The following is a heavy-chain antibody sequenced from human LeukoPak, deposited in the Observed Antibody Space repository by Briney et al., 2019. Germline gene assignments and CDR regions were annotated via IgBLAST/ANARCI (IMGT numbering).Heavy chain of an antibody. CDR1: GFTFSSFD. Sequence: GGSLRLSCAASGFTFSSFDMHWARQPTGQGLEWVSTIGTASDTYYPGSVEGRFTLSRDNAKNSLYLQMNSLTAGDTAVYYCARGPPRGKYYYMDVWGKGTTVTVSS. V-gene: IGHV3-13*01. CDR2: IGTASDT. D-gene: IGHD1-1*01. CDR3: ARGPPRGKYYYMDV. J-gene: IGHJ6*03.